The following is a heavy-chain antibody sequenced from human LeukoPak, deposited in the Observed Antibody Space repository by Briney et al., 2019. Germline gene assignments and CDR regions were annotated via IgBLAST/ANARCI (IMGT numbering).Heavy chain of an antibody. D-gene: IGHD2-15*01. CDR2: INHGGST. CDR1: GGSFSGYF. Sequence: PSETLSLTCAVYGGSFSGYFWTWIRQPPGKGLEWIGEINHGGSTNYNPSLKSRVTISVDTSKNRFSLKLSSVTAADTAVYYCAGHVVVVAATPNWFDPWGQGTLVTVSS. J-gene: IGHJ5*02. V-gene: IGHV4-34*01. CDR3: AGHVVVVAATPNWFDP.